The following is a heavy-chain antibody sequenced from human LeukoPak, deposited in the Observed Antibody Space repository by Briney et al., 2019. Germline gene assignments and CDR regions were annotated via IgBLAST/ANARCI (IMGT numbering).Heavy chain of an antibody. J-gene: IGHJ4*02. CDR2: IYSGGST. Sequence: GGSLRLSCAASGFTVSSNYMSWVRQAPGKGLEWVSVIYSGGSTYYADSVKGRFTISRDNSKDTLSLQMNSLRADDSAIYYCVQSTAWYRSSWYLMYWGQGILVTVSS. D-gene: IGHD6-13*01. V-gene: IGHV3-66*01. CDR3: VQSTAWYRSSWYLMY. CDR1: GFTVSSNY.